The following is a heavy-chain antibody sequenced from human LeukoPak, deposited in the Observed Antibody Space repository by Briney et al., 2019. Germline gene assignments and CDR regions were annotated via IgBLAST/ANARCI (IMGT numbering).Heavy chain of an antibody. Sequence: PGGSLRLSCAASGFTFSDYYMRWLRQAPGKGLAGVSYISRSGSTIYDADSVKGRFTISRDNAKNSLYLQMNSLRAEDTAVYYCARIYCSSTSCPFYYYYMDVWGKGTTVTVSS. CDR2: ISRSGSTI. D-gene: IGHD2-2*01. CDR1: GFTFSDYY. CDR3: ARIYCSSTSCPFYYYYMDV. V-gene: IGHV3-11*04. J-gene: IGHJ6*03.